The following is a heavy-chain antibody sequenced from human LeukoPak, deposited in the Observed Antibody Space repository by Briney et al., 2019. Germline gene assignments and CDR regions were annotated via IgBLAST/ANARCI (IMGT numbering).Heavy chain of an antibody. D-gene: IGHD1-14*01. CDR3: ARGNPRGYYYYYMNV. CDR2: IIPIFGTA. Sequence: SVKVSCKASGGTFSSYAISWVRQAPGQGLEWMGGIIPIFGTANYAQKFQGRVTITTDESTSTAYMELSSLRSEDTAVYYCARGNPRGYYYYYMNVWGKGTTVTVSS. CDR1: GGTFSSYA. V-gene: IGHV1-69*05. J-gene: IGHJ6*03.